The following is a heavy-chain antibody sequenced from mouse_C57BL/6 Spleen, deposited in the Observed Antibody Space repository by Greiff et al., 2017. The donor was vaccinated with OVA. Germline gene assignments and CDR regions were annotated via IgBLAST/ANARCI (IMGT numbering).Heavy chain of an antibody. CDR2: INPNYGTT. J-gene: IGHJ4*01. CDR3: AKEGGYGIYGAMDY. D-gene: IGHD2-1*01. CDR1: GYSFTDYN. V-gene: IGHV1-39*01. Sequence: VQLQQSGPELVKPGASVKISCKASGYSFTDYNMNWVKQSNGKSLEWIGEINPNYGTTSYNRKLKGKATLTVDKSSSTAYMQLNILTSEDSAVYYCAKEGGYGIYGAMDYWGQGTSVTVSS.